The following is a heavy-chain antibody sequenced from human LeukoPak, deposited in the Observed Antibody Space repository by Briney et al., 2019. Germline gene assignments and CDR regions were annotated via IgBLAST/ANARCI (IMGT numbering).Heavy chain of an antibody. D-gene: IGHD3-16*01. V-gene: IGHV4-34*01. CDR3: ARETSQKGAHYMDV. CDR2: INQSGST. Sequence: SETLSLTCAVYDGSFSGYSWGWIRQPPGKGLEWIGEINQSGSTNYNPSLKSRVSISLDTSKNQFSLKLSSVTAADTAVYYCARETSQKGAHYMDVWGKGTTVTISS. CDR1: DGSFSGYS. J-gene: IGHJ6*03.